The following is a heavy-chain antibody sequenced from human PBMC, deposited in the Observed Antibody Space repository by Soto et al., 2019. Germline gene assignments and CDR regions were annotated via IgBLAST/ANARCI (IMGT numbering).Heavy chain of an antibody. CDR3: ARISTIVWGGTSYYFYFYMDV. V-gene: IGHV2-26*01. Sequence: QVTLRESGPVLVKPTETLTLTCTVSGFSLSNTRMGVSWIRQPPGKALEGLAHIFSNDEKSYSTSLKNRVTISKDTSKSQVVLRMTNMDPVDTATYYCARISTIVWGGTSYYFYFYMDVWGKGTAVTVSS. D-gene: IGHD3-10*01. CDR2: IFSNDEK. J-gene: IGHJ6*03. CDR1: GFSLSNTRMG.